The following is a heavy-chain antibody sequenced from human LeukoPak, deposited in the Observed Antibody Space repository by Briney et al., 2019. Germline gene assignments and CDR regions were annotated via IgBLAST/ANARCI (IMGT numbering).Heavy chain of an antibody. J-gene: IGHJ4*02. CDR2: INPNSGGT. V-gene: IGHV1-2*06. CDR3: ATYYYDSSGYYWVDY. D-gene: IGHD3-22*01. CDR1: GYTFTGYY. Sequence: ASVKVSCKASGYTFTGYYMHWVRQAPGQGLEWMGRINPNSGGTNYAQKFQGRVTMTRDTSISTVYMELSRLRSDDTAVYYCATYYYDSSGYYWVDYWGQGTLVTVSS.